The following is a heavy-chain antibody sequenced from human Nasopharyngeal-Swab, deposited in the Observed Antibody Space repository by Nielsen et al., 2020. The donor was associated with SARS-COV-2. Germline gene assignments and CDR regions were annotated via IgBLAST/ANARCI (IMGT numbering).Heavy chain of an antibody. V-gene: IGHV4-39*07. D-gene: IGHD3-22*01. J-gene: IGHJ3*02. CDR3: ARGEPYYDSSGYHLGVYAFDI. Sequence: PGKGLEWIGSIYYSGSTYYHPSLKSRVTISVDTSKNQFSLKLSSVTAADTAVYYCARGEPYYDSSGYHLGVYAFDIWGQGTMVTVSS. CDR2: IYYSGST.